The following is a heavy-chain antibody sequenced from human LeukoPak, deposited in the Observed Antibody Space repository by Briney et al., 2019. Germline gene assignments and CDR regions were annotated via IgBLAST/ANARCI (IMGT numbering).Heavy chain of an antibody. J-gene: IGHJ5*02. V-gene: IGHV1-24*01. CDR1: GYTLTELS. Sequence: ASVKVSCKVSGYTLTELSMHWVRQAPGKGLEWMGGSDPEDGETIYAQKFQGRVTMTEDTSTDTAYMELSSLRSEDTAVYYCATSLGIYNWFDPWGQGTLVTVSS. D-gene: IGHD3-10*01. CDR3: ATSLGIYNWFDP. CDR2: SDPEDGET.